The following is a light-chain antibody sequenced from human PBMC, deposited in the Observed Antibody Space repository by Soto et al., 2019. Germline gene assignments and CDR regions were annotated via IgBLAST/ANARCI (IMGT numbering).Light chain of an antibody. CDR2: DGS. J-gene: IGKJ3*01. V-gene: IGKV1-33*01. CDR3: QQYDYLRIT. CDR1: QDISNY. Sequence: DIQMTQSPSSLSASVGDRVTITCQASQDISNYLNWYQQKPGKAPKLLIYDGSNLETGVPLRVSVSASGTECTFTINSLPPEDIATSYCQQYDYLRITFGPGTKVEIK.